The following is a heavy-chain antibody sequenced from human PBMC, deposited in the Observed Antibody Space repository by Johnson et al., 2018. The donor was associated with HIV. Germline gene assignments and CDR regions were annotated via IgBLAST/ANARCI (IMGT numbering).Heavy chain of an antibody. Sequence: VQLVESGGGVVQPGRSLRLSCAASGFTFSSYAMSWVRQAPGKGLEWVSSITASGGNTYYADSVKGRLTVSRDNSKNTLYLQMNSLRAEDTAVYYCAKPRYYDNAFEMWGQGTMVTVSS. CDR2: ITASGGNT. J-gene: IGHJ3*02. CDR1: GFTFSSYA. D-gene: IGHD3-16*01. V-gene: IGHV3-23*04. CDR3: AKPRYYDNAFEM.